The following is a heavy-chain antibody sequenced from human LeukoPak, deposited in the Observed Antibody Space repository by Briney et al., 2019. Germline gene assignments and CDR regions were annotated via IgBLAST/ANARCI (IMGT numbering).Heavy chain of an antibody. D-gene: IGHD6-13*01. Sequence: NASETLSLTCTVSGGSISGYYWSWIRQPAGQGLEWIGRIYTNGDTKFNPSLKSRVTMSVDTSKSQLSLKLRPVTAADTAVYYCARAAGAAGGQYFDYWGRGTLVTVSS. V-gene: IGHV4-4*07. CDR2: IYTNGDT. CDR1: GGSISGYY. CDR3: ARAAGAAGGQYFDY. J-gene: IGHJ4*02.